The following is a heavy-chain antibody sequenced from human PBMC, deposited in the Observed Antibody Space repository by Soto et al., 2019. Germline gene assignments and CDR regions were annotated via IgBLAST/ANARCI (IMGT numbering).Heavy chain of an antibody. CDR3: ARLCRWSGFYCWDPRGFDF. Sequence: QVQLQQWGSGLLRPSETLSLTCGVHGGSFNGYYWTWIRQAPGKGVDWIGEINHSKIPNYNPSLKNRVTISLDTSKRQISLDLRSVTAADTAVYYCARLCRWSGFYCWDPRGFDFWGPGTLVTVSS. CDR2: INHSKIP. V-gene: IGHV4-34*02. D-gene: IGHD3-3*01. J-gene: IGHJ4*02. CDR1: GGSFNGYY.